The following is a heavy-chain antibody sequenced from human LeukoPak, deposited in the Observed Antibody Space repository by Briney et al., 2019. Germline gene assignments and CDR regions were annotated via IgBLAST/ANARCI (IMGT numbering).Heavy chain of an antibody. J-gene: IGHJ6*03. CDR1: GFTFTSSA. V-gene: IGHV1-58*01. CDR2: IVVGSGNT. D-gene: IGHD2-2*01. CDR3: AAPNGYCSSTSCPPYYMDV. Sequence: GASVKVSCKASGFTFTSSAVQWVRQARGQRLEWIGWIVVGSGNTNYAQKFPERVTITRDMSTSTAYMELSSLRSEDTAVYYCAAPNGYCSSTSCPPYYMDVWGKGTTVTVSS.